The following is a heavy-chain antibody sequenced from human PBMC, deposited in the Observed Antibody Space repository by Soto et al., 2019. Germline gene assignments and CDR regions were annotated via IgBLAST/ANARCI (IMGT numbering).Heavy chain of an antibody. CDR1: GFTFSSYG. CDR2: ISYDGSNK. J-gene: IGHJ6*02. V-gene: IGHV3-30*18. Sequence: QVQLVESGGGVVQPGRSLRLSCAASGFTFSSYGMHWVRQAPGKGLEWVAVISYDGSNKYYADSVKGRFTISRDNSKNTLYLQMNSLRAEDTAVYYCAKDDRDSSGWYSCAPGHGMDVWGQGTTVTVSS. CDR3: AKDDRDSSGWYSCAPGHGMDV. D-gene: IGHD6-19*01.